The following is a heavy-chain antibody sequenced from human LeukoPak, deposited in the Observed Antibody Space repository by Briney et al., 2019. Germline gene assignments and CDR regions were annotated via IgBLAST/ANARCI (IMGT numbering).Heavy chain of an antibody. CDR2: IIPIFGTA. V-gene: IGHV1-69*01. CDR3: ARVGGYDDY. Sequence: GGSLRLSCAASGFTFSSYAISWVRQAPGQGLEWMGGIIPIFGTANYAQKFQGRVTITADESTSTAYMELSSLRSEDTAVYYCARVGGYDDYWGQGTLVTVSS. D-gene: IGHD5-12*01. CDR1: GFTFSSYA. J-gene: IGHJ4*02.